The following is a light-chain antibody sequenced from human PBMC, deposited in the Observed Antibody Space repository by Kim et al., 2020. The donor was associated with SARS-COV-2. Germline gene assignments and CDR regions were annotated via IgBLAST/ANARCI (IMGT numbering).Light chain of an antibody. Sequence: SASVGDRVTSTCRANQGVSNDLAWFQQKPGTAPKRLIYAASSLQSGVPSRFSGSGSGTEFTLTISSLQPEDFATYYCLQHNTYPYTFGQGTKLEI. CDR2: AAS. V-gene: IGKV1-17*03. J-gene: IGKJ2*01. CDR3: LQHNTYPYT. CDR1: QGVSND.